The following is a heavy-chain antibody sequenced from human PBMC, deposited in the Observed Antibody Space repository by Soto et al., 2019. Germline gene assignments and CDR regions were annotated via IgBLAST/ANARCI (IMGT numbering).Heavy chain of an antibody. CDR1: GDSVSSNSAT. D-gene: IGHD6-19*01. CDR3: ARRSGSDYFDY. J-gene: IGHJ4*02. CDR2: TYYRSKWYN. V-gene: IGHV6-1*01. Sequence: QVQLQQSGPGLVKPSQTLSLTCAISGDSVSSNSATWNWIRQSPSRGLEWLGRTYYRSKWYNDYAVYVTRXXTXHXXTSKNHFSLQLSSVTPEATAVYYCARRSGSDYFDYWGPGTLVTVSS.